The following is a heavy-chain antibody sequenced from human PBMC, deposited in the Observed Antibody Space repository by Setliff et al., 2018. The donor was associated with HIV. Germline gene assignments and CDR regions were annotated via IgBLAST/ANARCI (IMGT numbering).Heavy chain of an antibody. V-gene: IGHV4-31*03. CDR1: GDSISSESSF. CDR3: ARLEDQLGPGWFAP. J-gene: IGHJ5*02. Sequence: SSETLSLTCSVSGDSISSESSFWSWVRQYPGKGLELIGYISHSGNTYYTPSLESRITLSVDTSKNQFSLKVNSVTAADTAVYYCARLEDQLGPGWFAPWGQGTLVTV. CDR2: ISHSGNT. D-gene: IGHD1-1*01.